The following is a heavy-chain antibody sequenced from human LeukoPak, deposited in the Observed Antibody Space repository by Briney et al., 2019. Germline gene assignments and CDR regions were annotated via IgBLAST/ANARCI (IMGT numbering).Heavy chain of an antibody. Sequence: ASVKVSCKASGYTFTSYGISWVRQAPGQGLEWMGWINAGNGNTKYSQKFQGRVTITRDTSASTAYMELSSLRSEDTAVYYCARGSLRVAVAGRVHNWFDPWGQGTLVTVSS. J-gene: IGHJ5*02. V-gene: IGHV1-3*01. CDR3: ARGSLRVAVAGRVHNWFDP. D-gene: IGHD6-19*01. CDR1: GYTFTSYG. CDR2: INAGNGNT.